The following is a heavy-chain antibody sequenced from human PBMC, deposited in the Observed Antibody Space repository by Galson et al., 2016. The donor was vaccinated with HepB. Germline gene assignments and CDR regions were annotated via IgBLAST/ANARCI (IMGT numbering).Heavy chain of an antibody. Sequence: SLRLSCAASGFTFKNAYMSWVRQAPGKGLEWIGLIKNKADGETTDYAAPVKGRFTISRDDSKNTLYLQMSSLKTEDTAVYYCTTRFIDDQLNLIDPWGQGTLVTVSS. CDR2: IKNKADGETT. D-gene: IGHD1-1*01. CDR1: GFTFKNAY. J-gene: IGHJ5*02. CDR3: TTRFIDDQLNLIDP. V-gene: IGHV3-15*01.